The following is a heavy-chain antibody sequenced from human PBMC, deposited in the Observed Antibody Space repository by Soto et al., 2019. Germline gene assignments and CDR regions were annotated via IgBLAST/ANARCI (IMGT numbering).Heavy chain of an antibody. Sequence: SVKVSCKASGFTFTSSAVQWVRQARGQRLEWIGWIVVGSGNTNYAQKFQERVTITRDMSTSTAYMELSSLRSEDTAVYYCAVSYYDSSGYYPPHYYYGMDVWGQGTTVTVSS. CDR1: GFTFTSSA. CDR3: AVSYYDSSGYYPPHYYYGMDV. CDR2: IVVGSGNT. V-gene: IGHV1-58*01. J-gene: IGHJ6*02. D-gene: IGHD3-22*01.